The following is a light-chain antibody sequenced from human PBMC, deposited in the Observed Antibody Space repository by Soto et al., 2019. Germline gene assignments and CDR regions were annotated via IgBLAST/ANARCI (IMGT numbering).Light chain of an antibody. CDR3: QQSYSTPWT. V-gene: IGKV1-39*01. CDR1: QSISTY. J-gene: IGKJ1*01. Sequence: DIQMTQSPSSLSASVGDRVTITCRASQSISTYLNWHQQKPGKAPKLLIYGASSLQSGVPSRFSGSGSGTDFTLTISSLQPEDYAAYYCQQSYSTPWTFGQGTKVEIK. CDR2: GAS.